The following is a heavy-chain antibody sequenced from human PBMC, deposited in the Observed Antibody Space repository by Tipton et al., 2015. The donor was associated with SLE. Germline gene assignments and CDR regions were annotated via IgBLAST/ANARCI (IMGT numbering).Heavy chain of an antibody. V-gene: IGHV3-7*01. Sequence: SLRLSCAASGLIFSSTWMTWVRQAPGKGLEWVANIKGDGSEKHYVDSVKGRFTISRDNAENSVYLEMSSLKAEDTALYYCGANIPPYYPAFWGQGTLVTVSS. D-gene: IGHD3-22*01. CDR1: GLIFSSTW. J-gene: IGHJ4*02. CDR2: IKGDGSEK. CDR3: GANIPPYYPAF.